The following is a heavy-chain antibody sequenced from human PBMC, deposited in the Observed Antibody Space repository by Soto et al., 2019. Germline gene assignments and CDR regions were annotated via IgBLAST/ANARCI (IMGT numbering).Heavy chain of an antibody. V-gene: IGHV3-48*01. J-gene: IGHJ2*01. CDR3: ARDNLGNWGAWYFDL. Sequence: EVQLVESGGGLVQPGGSLRLSCAASGFTFSSSSMNWVRQAPGKGLEWVSYISSTSATIYYADSVKGRFTISRDNAKNSLYLQMTSLRAEDTAVYYCARDNLGNWGAWYFDLWGRGTLVPLPS. CDR2: ISSTSATI. D-gene: IGHD7-27*01. CDR1: GFTFSSSS.